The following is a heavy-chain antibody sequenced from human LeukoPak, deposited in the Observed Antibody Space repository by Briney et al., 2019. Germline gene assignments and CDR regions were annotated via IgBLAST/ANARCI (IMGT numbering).Heavy chain of an antibody. J-gene: IGHJ4*02. CDR1: GYTFANFG. Sequence: ASVRLSSKASGYTFANFGMTWVRQAPGQGLEWMGWISVYNGNTNYAQNLQGRGTLTTDTSTSTAYMELRSLRSADTALYYCARTCSSSSCYMVHWGQATLVTVSS. CDR2: ISVYNGNT. V-gene: IGHV1-18*01. CDR3: ARTCSSSSCYMVH. D-gene: IGHD2-2*02.